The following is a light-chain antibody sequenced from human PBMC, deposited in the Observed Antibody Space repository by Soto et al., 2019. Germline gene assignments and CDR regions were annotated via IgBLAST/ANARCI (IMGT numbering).Light chain of an antibody. J-gene: IGKJ1*01. Sequence: DIVMTQSPLSLPVTPGEPASISCRSSQSLLHSNGYNYLDWYLQKPGQSPQLLVYLGSNRAPGVPDRFSGSGSGTDFTLEISRVEAEDAGVYYCMQALQTSWTFGQGTKVDIK. V-gene: IGKV2-28*01. CDR3: MQALQTSWT. CDR2: LGS. CDR1: QSLLHSNGYNY.